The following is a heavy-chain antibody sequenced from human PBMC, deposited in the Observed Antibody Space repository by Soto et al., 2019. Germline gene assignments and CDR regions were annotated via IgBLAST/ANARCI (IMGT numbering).Heavy chain of an antibody. D-gene: IGHD3-16*01. J-gene: IGHJ6*02. V-gene: IGHV4-39*01. CDR3: ARHNGPLYVGYYYDMDV. CDR2: IYYSGYT. CDR1: GGSTSSTSYS. Sequence: SQTLSVTGTVSGGSTSSTSYSWGRFRPPPGKGLEWIGSIYYSGYTYYNPSLKSRVTISVDTSKNQFSLKLSSVTAADTAVYYCARHNGPLYVGYYYDMDVWGQGTTVT.